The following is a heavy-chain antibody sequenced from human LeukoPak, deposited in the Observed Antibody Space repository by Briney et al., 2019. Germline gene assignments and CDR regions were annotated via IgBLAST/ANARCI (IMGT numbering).Heavy chain of an antibody. CDR3: ARDRRKRDYYGSGSYSARRDGFDY. J-gene: IGHJ4*02. D-gene: IGHD3-10*01. V-gene: IGHV4-39*07. Sequence: PSETLSLTCTVSGGSISSSSYYWGWIRQPPGKGLEWIGSIYYSGSTYYNPSLKSRVTIPVDTSKNQFSLKLSSVTAADTAVYYCARDRRKRDYYGSGSYSARRDGFDYWGQGTLVTVSS. CDR2: IYYSGST. CDR1: GGSISSSSYY.